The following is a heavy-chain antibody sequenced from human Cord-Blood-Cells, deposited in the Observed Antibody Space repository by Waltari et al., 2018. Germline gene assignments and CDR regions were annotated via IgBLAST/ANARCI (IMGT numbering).Heavy chain of an antibody. J-gene: IGHJ2*01. D-gene: IGHD7-27*01. Sequence: QLQLQESGPGLVKPSETLSLTCTVSRGSISSRSYSWGWIRQPPGKGLEWIGSIYYSGSTYYNPSLKSRVSISVDTSKNQFSLKLSSVTAADTAVYYCARQRHELGILYWYFDLWGRGTLVTVSS. CDR3: ARQRHELGILYWYFDL. CDR1: RGSISSRSYS. CDR2: IYYSGST. V-gene: IGHV4-39*01.